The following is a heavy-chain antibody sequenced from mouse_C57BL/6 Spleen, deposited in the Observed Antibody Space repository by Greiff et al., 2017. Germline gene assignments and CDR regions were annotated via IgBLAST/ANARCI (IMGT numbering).Heavy chain of an antibody. D-gene: IGHD1-1*01. CDR1: GFSLSTFGMG. J-gene: IGHJ1*03. V-gene: IGHV8-8*01. CDR2: IWWDDDK. CDR3: ARIYYGSSYRYFDV. Sequence: QVTLKVSGPGILQPSQTLSLTCSFSGFSLSTFGMGVGWLRQPSGKGLEWLAHIWWDDDKYYNPALKSRLTISKDTSKNQVFLKIANVDTADAATYYCARIYYGSSYRYFDVWGTGTTVTVSS.